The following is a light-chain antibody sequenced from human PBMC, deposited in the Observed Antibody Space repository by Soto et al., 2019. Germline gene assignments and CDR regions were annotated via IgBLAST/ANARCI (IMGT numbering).Light chain of an antibody. Sequence: EILLTQSPGTLSLSPGEMATLSVRSSQSVSGSYLAWYQQKPGQDHRLLIYGASSRATGIPDRFSGSGSGTDFTLTISRLEPEDFAVYYCQQYGSSPLTFGRGTKV. CDR2: GAS. CDR3: QQYGSSPLT. J-gene: IGKJ4*01. V-gene: IGKV3-20*01. CDR1: QSVSGSY.